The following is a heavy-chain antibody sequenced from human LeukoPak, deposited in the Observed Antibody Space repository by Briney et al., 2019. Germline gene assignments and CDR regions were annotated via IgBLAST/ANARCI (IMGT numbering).Heavy chain of an antibody. CDR1: GFTFSSYG. CDR3: ARDGGPMHDSSTLFDI. J-gene: IGHJ3*02. Sequence: PGRSLRLSCAASGFTFSSYGMHWGRQAPGKGLEWVAVIWYDGSNKYYADSVKGRFTTSRDNSKNTLYLQMNSLRAEDTAVYYCARDGGPMHDSSTLFDIWGQGTMVTVSS. V-gene: IGHV3-33*01. CDR2: IWYDGSNK. D-gene: IGHD3-22*01.